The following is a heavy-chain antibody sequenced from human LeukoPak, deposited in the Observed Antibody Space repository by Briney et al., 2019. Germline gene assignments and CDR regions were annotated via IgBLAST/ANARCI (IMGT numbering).Heavy chain of an antibody. CDR2: ISGSGDST. D-gene: IGHD3-3*01. Sequence: GGSLRLSCAASGFTFSNYATSWVRQAPGKGLEWVSAISGSGDSTYYADSVKGRFTISRDSSMETLYLQMNSLRAEDTATYFCAKRLSFGEAIGDFDYWGPGTLVTVSS. V-gene: IGHV3-23*01. CDR1: GFTFSNYA. J-gene: IGHJ4*02. CDR3: AKRLSFGEAIGDFDY.